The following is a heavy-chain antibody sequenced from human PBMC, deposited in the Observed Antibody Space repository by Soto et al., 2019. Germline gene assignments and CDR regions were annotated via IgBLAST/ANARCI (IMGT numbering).Heavy chain of an antibody. CDR2: IIPIFGTA. D-gene: IGHD3-22*01. CDR1: GGTFSSYA. V-gene: IGHV1-69*06. J-gene: IGHJ4*02. CDR3: ARDRGYYASSGYKYFDY. Sequence: SVKVSCKASGGTFSSYAISWVRQAPGQGLEWMGGIIPIFGTANYAQKFQGRVTITADKSTSTAYMELSSLRSEDTAVYYCARDRGYYASSGYKYFDYWGQGTLVTVSS.